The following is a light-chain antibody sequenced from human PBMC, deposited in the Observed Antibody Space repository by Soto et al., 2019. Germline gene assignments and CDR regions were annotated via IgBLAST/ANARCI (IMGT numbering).Light chain of an antibody. V-gene: IGLV2-14*01. CDR2: NVS. J-gene: IGLJ1*01. CDR3: SSYTSSSTYV. Sequence: QSALAQPASVSGYPGQSITIACTGTSSDVGSYNCVSWYQQEPGKAPKLMISNVSNRPPGVSNRFSGSKSGNAASLTISGLQAEDEADYYCSSYTSSSTYVFGTGTRSPS. CDR1: SSDVGSYNC.